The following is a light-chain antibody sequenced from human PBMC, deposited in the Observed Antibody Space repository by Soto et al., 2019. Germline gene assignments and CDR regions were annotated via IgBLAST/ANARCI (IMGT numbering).Light chain of an antibody. CDR2: DAS. Sequence: DIQMTQSPSSLSASVGDRVTISCQASQDISKHLIWFQQKPGKAPKLLIYDASNLETGVPSRFSGMGSGSDFTLTISSLQAEDFATYYCHQYDSSPLTFGGGTKVEIK. V-gene: IGKV1-33*01. CDR3: HQYDSSPLT. CDR1: QDISKH. J-gene: IGKJ4*01.